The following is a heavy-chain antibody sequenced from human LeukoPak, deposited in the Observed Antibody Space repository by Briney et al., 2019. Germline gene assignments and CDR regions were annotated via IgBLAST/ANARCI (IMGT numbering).Heavy chain of an antibody. D-gene: IGHD4-17*01. V-gene: IGHV3-23*01. Sequence: GGSLRLSCAASGFTFTIYSMDWVRQAPGKGLEWLSLISGGGSRTYSVDSVKGRFTISRDNSKNTLYLHMNSLRVDDTAVYFCAKGHGDYGTGFDCWGQGTLVTVSS. CDR3: AKGHGDYGTGFDC. CDR1: GFTFTIYS. J-gene: IGHJ4*02. CDR2: ISGGGSRT.